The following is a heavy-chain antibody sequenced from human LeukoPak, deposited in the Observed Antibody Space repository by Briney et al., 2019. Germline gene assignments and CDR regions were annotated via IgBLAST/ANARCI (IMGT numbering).Heavy chain of an antibody. Sequence: GASVKVSCKASGGTFSSYAISWVRQAPGQGLEWMGGIIPIFGTANYAQKFQGRVTITTDESTSTAYMELSSLRSEDTAVYYCARGSSSWFPCYYYYMDVWGKGTTVTVSS. CDR2: IIPIFGTA. V-gene: IGHV1-69*05. CDR3: ARGSSSWFPCYYYYMDV. D-gene: IGHD6-13*01. J-gene: IGHJ6*03. CDR1: GGTFSSYA.